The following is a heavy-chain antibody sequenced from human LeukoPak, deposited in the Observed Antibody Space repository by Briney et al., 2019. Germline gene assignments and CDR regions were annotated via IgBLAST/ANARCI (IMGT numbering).Heavy chain of an antibody. CDR2: IKQDGSEK. V-gene: IGHV3-7*01. Sequence: GGSLRLSCAVSGFSFNTYWMTWVRQAPGKGLEWVANIKQDGSEKYYVDSVKGRFTISRDNAINSLYLQMNGLRAEDTAVYYCARHPYGVLDYWGQGTLVTVSS. CDR3: ARHPYGVLDY. D-gene: IGHD4-17*01. CDR1: GFSFNTYW. J-gene: IGHJ4*02.